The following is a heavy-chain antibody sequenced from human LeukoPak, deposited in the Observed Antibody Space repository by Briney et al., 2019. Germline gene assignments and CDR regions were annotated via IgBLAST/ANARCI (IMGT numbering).Heavy chain of an antibody. CDR3: ARGLLLTAFYGSTTNWFDP. Sequence: SETLSLTCTVSGGSISRYYWSWIRQPPGKGLEWIGYIYYSGSTNYNPSLKSRVTISVDTSKNQFSLKLSSVTAADTAVYYCARGLLLTAFYGSTTNWFDPWGQGTLVTVSS. V-gene: IGHV4-59*12. CDR1: GGSISRYY. D-gene: IGHD1-26*01. J-gene: IGHJ5*02. CDR2: IYYSGST.